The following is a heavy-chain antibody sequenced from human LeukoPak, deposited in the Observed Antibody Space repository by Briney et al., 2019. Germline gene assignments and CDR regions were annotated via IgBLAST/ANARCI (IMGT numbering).Heavy chain of an antibody. CDR1: GYTFTSYD. J-gene: IGHJ6*03. D-gene: IGHD2-2*02. CDR3: ARASGCSSTSCYIYYYYYYYMDV. CDR2: MNPNSGNT. Sequence: GASVKVSCKASGYTFTSYDINWVRQATGQGLEWMGWMNPNSGNTGYAQKFQGRVTITRNTSISTAYMELSSLRSEDTAVYYCARASGCSSTSCYIYYYYYYYMDVWGKGTTVTVSS. V-gene: IGHV1-8*03.